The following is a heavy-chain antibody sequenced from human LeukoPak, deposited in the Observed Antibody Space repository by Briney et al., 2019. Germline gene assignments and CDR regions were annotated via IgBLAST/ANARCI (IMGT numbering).Heavy chain of an antibody. J-gene: IGHJ4*02. CDR1: GGSISSSSYY. D-gene: IGHD6-19*01. V-gene: IGHV4-39*07. Sequence: SETLSLTCTVSGGSISSSSYYWGWIRQPPGKGLEWIGSIYYSGSTYYNPSLKSRVTISVDTSKNQFSPKLSSVTAADTAVYYCARGVSVAGTIPFDYWGQGTLVTVSS. CDR2: IYYSGST. CDR3: ARGVSVAGTIPFDY.